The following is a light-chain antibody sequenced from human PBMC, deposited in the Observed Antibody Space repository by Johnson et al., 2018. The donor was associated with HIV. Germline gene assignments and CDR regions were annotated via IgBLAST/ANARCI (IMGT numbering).Light chain of an antibody. V-gene: IGLV1-51*02. J-gene: IGLJ1*01. CDR1: SSNIGNNY. CDR2: ENN. Sequence: QSVLTQPPSVSAAPGQKVTISCSGSSSNIGNNYVSWYRQLPGTAPKLLIYENNKRPSGIPDRFSGSKSGTSATLDINGLQPGDEADYYCGTWDSSLGTYVFGTGAKVTVL. CDR3: GTWDSSLGTYV.